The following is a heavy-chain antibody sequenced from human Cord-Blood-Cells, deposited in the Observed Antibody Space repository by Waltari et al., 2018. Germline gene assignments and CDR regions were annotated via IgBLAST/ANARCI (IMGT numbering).Heavy chain of an antibody. J-gene: IGHJ4*02. CDR3: SRDPVTTVTYYFDY. CDR1: GFTFSSYS. V-gene: IGHV3-21*01. D-gene: IGHD4-4*01. CDR2: ISSSSSKR. Sequence: EVQLVESGGGLVKPGGSLRLSCAASGFTFSSYSMNWVRQAPGKGLEWVSYISSSSSKRYDADSVKGRFTISRDNAKNSLYLQMNSLRAEDTAVYYCSRDPVTTVTYYFDYWGQGTLVTVSS.